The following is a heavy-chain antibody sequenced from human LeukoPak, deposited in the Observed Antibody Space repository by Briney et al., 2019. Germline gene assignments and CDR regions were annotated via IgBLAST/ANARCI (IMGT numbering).Heavy chain of an antibody. J-gene: IGHJ3*02. V-gene: IGHV1-2*02. CDR2: INPNSGGT. CDR1: GYTFTGYY. CDR3: ARVRTNSIAVAGTDAFDI. D-gene: IGHD6-19*01. Sequence: GASVKVSCTASGYTFTGYYMHWVRQAPGQGLEWMGWINPNSGGTNYAQKFQGSVTMTRDTSISTAYMELSRLRSGDTAVYYCARVRTNSIAVAGTDAFDIWGQGAMVTVSS.